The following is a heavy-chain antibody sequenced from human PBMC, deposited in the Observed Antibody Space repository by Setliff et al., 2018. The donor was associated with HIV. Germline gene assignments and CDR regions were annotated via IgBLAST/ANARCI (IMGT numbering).Heavy chain of an antibody. D-gene: IGHD6-13*01. CDR3: GRDVHDAAADN. V-gene: IGHV3-74*01. Sequence: PGGSLRLSCAASGFSFSSYWMHWVRQAPGKGLVWVSRINTDGSSTNYADSVKGRFTISRDNTRNTLFLQMNSLGVEDTALYYCGRDVHDAAADNWGRGTLVTVSS. J-gene: IGHJ4*02. CDR1: GFSFSSYW. CDR2: INTDGSST.